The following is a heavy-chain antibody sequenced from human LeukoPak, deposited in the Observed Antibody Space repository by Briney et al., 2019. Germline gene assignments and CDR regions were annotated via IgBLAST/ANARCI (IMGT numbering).Heavy chain of an antibody. Sequence: NQDGGEIHYVDSVKGRSTISRDNAKNSLYLQMNSLTTEDTAVHYCVRAHHPGGWFDPWGQGTLVTVSS. D-gene: IGHD3-10*01. CDR3: VRAHHPGGWFDP. CDR2: NQDGGEI. V-gene: IGHV3-7*04. J-gene: IGHJ5*02.